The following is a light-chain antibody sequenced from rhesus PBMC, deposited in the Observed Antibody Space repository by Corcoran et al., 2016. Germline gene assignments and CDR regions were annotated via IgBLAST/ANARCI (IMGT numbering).Light chain of an antibody. Sequence: DIQMTQSPSSLSASVGDTVTITCRASQGISSYLNWFHQKPGKAPKLLIHDASSLESGVPASFSGSRSGTDCTLTISSLQPEDFATYDCQQDYTIPWTFGQGTKVEIK. CDR3: QQDYTIPWT. CDR2: DAS. V-gene: IGKV1-28*02. J-gene: IGKJ1*01. CDR1: QGISSY.